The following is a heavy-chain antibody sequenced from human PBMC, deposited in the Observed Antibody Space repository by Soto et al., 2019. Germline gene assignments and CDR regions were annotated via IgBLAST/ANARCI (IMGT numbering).Heavy chain of an antibody. CDR3: ARCPDSSGYYPRRYYYGMDV. V-gene: IGHV4-30-2*01. J-gene: IGHJ6*04. D-gene: IGHD3-22*01. CDR2: IYHSGST. Sequence: TLSLTCAVSGGSISSGGYSWSWIRQRPGKGLEWIGYIYHSGSTYYNPSLKSRVTITVDRSKNQFSLQLSSVTAADTAVYYCARCPDSSGYYPRRYYYGMDVWGKGTTVTVS. CDR1: GGSISSGGYS.